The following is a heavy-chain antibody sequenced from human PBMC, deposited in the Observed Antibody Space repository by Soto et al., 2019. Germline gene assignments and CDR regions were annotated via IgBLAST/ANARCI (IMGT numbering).Heavy chain of an antibody. D-gene: IGHD2-21*02. Sequence: GGSLRLSCAASGFTFSSYSMNWVRQAAGKGLEWVSSISSSSSYIYYADSVKGRFTISRDNAKNSLYLQMNSLRAEDTAVYYCARKGDQIYYYYYMDVWGKGTTVTVSS. J-gene: IGHJ6*03. CDR1: GFTFSSYS. CDR2: ISSSSSYI. V-gene: IGHV3-21*01. CDR3: ARKGDQIYYYYYMDV.